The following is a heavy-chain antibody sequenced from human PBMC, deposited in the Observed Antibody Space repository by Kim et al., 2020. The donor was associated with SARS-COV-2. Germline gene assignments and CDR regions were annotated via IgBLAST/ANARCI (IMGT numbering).Heavy chain of an antibody. V-gene: IGHV1-2*02. CDR1: GYTFTGYY. Sequence: ASVKVSCKASGYTFTGYYMHWVRQAPGQGLEWMGWINPNSGGTNYAQKFQGRVTMTRDTSISTAYMELSRLRSDDTAVYYCASPMIYCSSTSCQLSGMDVWGQGTTVTVSS. D-gene: IGHD2-2*01. CDR2: INPNSGGT. CDR3: ASPMIYCSSTSCQLSGMDV. J-gene: IGHJ6*02.